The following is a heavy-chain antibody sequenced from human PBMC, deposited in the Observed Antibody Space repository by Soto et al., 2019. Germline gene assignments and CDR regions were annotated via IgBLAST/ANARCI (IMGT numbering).Heavy chain of an antibody. CDR1: GFTVSSNY. CDR2: IYSGGST. D-gene: IGHD2-2*01. Sequence: EVQLVESGGGLIQPGGSLRLSCAASGFTVSSNYMSWVRQAPGKGLEWVSVIYSGGSTYYADSVKGRFTISRDNSKNTLYLQMNSLRAEDTAVYYCARDRRGDIVLVPTPPHYYGMDVWGQGTTVTVSS. J-gene: IGHJ6*02. V-gene: IGHV3-53*01. CDR3: ARDRRGDIVLVPTPPHYYGMDV.